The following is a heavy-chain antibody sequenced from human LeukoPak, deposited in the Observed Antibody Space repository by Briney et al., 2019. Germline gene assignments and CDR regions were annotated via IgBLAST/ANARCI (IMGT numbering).Heavy chain of an antibody. CDR3: AGRDIAAAVEAFDI. J-gene: IGHJ3*02. V-gene: IGHV3-11*01. CDR2: ISSSGSTI. CDR1: GFTFSDYY. D-gene: IGHD6-13*01. Sequence: GGSLRLSCAASGFTFSDYYMSWIRQAPGKGLEWVSYISSSGSTIYYADSVKGRFTISRDNAKNSLYLQMNSLRAEDTAVYYCAGRDIAAAVEAFDIWGQGIMVTVSS.